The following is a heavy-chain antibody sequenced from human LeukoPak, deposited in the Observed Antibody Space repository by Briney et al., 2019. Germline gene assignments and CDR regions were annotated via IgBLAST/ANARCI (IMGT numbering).Heavy chain of an antibody. CDR1: GFIFSSRW. D-gene: IGHD3-10*01. CDR2: VNSDGRST. J-gene: IGHJ4*02. CDR3: AKDRIIYGSGSYTSYDY. Sequence: PGGSLRLSCAASGFIFSSRWMHWVRQAPGKGLVWVSRVNSDGRSTNYADFVKGRFAISRDNAKNTLYLQMNSLRAEDTAVYYCAKDRIIYGSGSYTSYDYWGQGTLVTVSS. V-gene: IGHV3-74*01.